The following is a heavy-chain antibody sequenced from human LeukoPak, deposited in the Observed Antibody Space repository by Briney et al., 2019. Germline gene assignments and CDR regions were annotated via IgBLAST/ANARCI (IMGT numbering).Heavy chain of an antibody. Sequence: PGGSLRLSCVASGFPFSSYWMTWVRQAPGKGLEWVANIKQDGSEKYYVDSVKGRFTISRDNAKNSLYLQMNSLRAEDTAVYYCAREGHYYDSRFYWGQGTLVTVSS. D-gene: IGHD3-22*01. CDR3: AREGHYYDSRFY. CDR2: IKQDGSEK. CDR1: GFPFSSYW. V-gene: IGHV3-7*01. J-gene: IGHJ4*02.